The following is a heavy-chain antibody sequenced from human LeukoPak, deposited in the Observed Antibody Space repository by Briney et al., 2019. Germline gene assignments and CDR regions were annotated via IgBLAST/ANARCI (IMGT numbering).Heavy chain of an antibody. J-gene: IGHJ4*02. CDR3: ARGGRRYYYDSSGYPFDY. D-gene: IGHD3-22*01. Sequence: SETLSLTCAVYGGSFSGYYWSWIRQPPGKGLEWIGEINHSGSTNYNPSLKSRVTISVDTSKNQFSLKLSSVTAADTAVYYCARGGRRYYYDSSGYPFDYWGQGTLVTVSS. V-gene: IGHV4-34*01. CDR2: INHSGST. CDR1: GGSFSGYY.